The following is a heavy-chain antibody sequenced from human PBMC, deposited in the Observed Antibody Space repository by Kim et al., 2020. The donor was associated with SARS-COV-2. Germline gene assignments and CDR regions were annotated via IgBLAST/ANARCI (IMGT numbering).Heavy chain of an antibody. D-gene: IGHD3-9*01. Sequence: SVKVSCKASGGTFSSYAISWVRQAPGQGLEWMGRIIPILGVANYAQKFQGRVTITADKSTNTAYMELSSLRSEDTAVYYCARDYLYYDILTGTNYYYYYGMDVWGQGTTVTVSS. CDR1: GGTFSSYA. CDR2: IIPILGVA. CDR3: ARDYLYYDILTGTNYYYYYGMDV. J-gene: IGHJ6*02. V-gene: IGHV1-69*04.